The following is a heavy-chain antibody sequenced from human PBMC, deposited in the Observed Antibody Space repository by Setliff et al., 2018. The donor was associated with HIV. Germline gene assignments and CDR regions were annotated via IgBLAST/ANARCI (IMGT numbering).Heavy chain of an antibody. CDR1: GYTFTRYA. V-gene: IGHV1-3*01. CDR3: ARGGPARVALLYWFDP. CDR2: INAGNGNT. J-gene: IGHJ5*02. Sequence: ASVKVSCKASGYTFTRYAMHWVRQAPGQRLEWMGWINAGNGNTKYSQKFQGSVTMTTDTSTSTVYMELRNLRSDDTAVYFCARGGPARVALLYWFDPWGQGTLVTVSS. D-gene: IGHD2-21*01.